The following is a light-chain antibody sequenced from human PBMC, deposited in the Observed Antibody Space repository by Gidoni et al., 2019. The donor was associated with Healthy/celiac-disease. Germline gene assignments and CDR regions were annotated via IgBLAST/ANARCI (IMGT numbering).Light chain of an antibody. CDR1: QDISNY. V-gene: IGKV1-33*01. CDR2: DAS. CDR3: QQYDNHPLT. Sequence: DIQMTQSPSSLSASVGDRVTITCQARQDISNYLNWYQPKPGKAPKLLIYDASNLEKGVPSRFSGSGSGTDFTFTISSLQPEDIATYYCQQYDNHPLTFGGGTKVEIK. J-gene: IGKJ4*01.